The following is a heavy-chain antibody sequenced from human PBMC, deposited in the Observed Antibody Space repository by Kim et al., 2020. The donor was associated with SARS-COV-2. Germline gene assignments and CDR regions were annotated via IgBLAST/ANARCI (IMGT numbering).Heavy chain of an antibody. CDR3: ARVGSGWSGYFDY. Sequence: SETLSLTCTVSGGSISSHYWSWIRQPPGKGLEWIGYIYYSGSTNYNPSLESRVTISVDTSKSQFSLKLSSVTTADTAVYYFARVGSGWSGYFDYWGQGILVTVAP. V-gene: IGHV4-59*11. CDR2: IYYSGST. D-gene: IGHD6-19*01. CDR1: GGSISSHY. J-gene: IGHJ4*02.